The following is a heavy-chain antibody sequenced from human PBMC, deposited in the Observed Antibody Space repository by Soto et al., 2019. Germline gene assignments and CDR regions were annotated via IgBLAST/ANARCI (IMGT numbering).Heavy chain of an antibody. CDR2: IYPRDSDI. D-gene: IGHD6-13*01. Sequence: NVSCKASGDTFPNFWIGWVRQMPGKGLEWIGSIYPRDSDIRYSPSLQGQVTISADKYISTAYLQWSSLKAADTAMYYCARQHPLTMHAWYIWGQGTLVTVSS. CDR1: GDTFPNFW. J-gene: IGHJ4*02. CDR3: ARQHPLTMHAWYI. V-gene: IGHV5-51*01.